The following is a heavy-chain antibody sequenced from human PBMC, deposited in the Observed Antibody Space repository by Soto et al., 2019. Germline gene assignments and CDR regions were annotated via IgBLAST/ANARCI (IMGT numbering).Heavy chain of an antibody. V-gene: IGHV1-69*13. CDR1: GGTFSRYA. CDR2: IIPIFGTA. CDR3: AGPRGYSYGQYYFDY. D-gene: IGHD5-18*01. Sequence: SVKVSCKASGGTFSRYAISWVRQAPGQGLECMGGIIPIFGTANYAQKFQGRVTITADESTSTAYMELSSLRSEDTAVYYCAGPRGYSYGQYYFDYWGQGTLVTVSS. J-gene: IGHJ4*02.